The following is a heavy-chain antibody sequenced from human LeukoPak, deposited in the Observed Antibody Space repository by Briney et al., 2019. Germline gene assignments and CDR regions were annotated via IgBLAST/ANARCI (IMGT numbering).Heavy chain of an antibody. V-gene: IGHV1-69*01. CDR1: GGTFSSYA. J-gene: IGHJ4*02. D-gene: IGHD2-2*01. Sequence: ASVKVSCKASGGTFSSYAISWVRQAPGHGLEWMGGIIPIFGTANYAQKFQGRVTITADESTSTAYMELSSLRSEDTAVYYCARDSLGCSSTSCYAQYYLDYWGQGTLVTVSS. CDR3: ARDSLGCSSTSCYAQYYLDY. CDR2: IIPIFGTA.